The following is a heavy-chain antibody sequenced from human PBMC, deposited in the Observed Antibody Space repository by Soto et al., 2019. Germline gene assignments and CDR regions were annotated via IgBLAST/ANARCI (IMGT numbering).Heavy chain of an antibody. J-gene: IGHJ6*02. V-gene: IGHV4-39*01. Sequence: SETLSLTCTVSGGSISSSTYYWGWIRQPPGKGLEWIGTIHYSGNTIYNPSLKSRVTIYIGTSRKQFSLKLNSVTAADTAVYYCARQGLRYYYYGMDVWGQGTTVTVSS. D-gene: IGHD3-16*02. CDR2: IHYSGNT. CDR3: ARQGLRYYYYGMDV. CDR1: GGSISSSTYY.